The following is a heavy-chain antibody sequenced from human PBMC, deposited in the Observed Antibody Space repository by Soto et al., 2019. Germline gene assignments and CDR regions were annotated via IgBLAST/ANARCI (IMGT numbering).Heavy chain of an antibody. V-gene: IGHV1-69*13. D-gene: IGHD3-22*01. CDR1: GGTFSSYA. J-gene: IGHJ4*02. CDR2: IIPIFGTA. Sequence: VASVKVSCKASGGTFSSYAISWVRQAPGQGLEWMGGIIPIFGTANYAQKFQGRVTITADESTSTAYMELSSLRSEDTAVYYCASSYDSSGYYHSLDYWGQGTLVTVSS. CDR3: ASSYDSSGYYHSLDY.